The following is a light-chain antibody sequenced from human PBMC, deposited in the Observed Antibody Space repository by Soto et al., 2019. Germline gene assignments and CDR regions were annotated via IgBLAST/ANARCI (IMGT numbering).Light chain of an antibody. J-gene: IGKJ1*01. CDR1: QGINNY. Sequence: DIQMTQSPSSLSASVGDRVTITCRASQGINNYLAWYQQKAGKVPELLIYAASTLQSGVPSRFSGSVSETDFTLTISSLQPEDFATYSCQQSYSTTWTFGQGTKVDIK. V-gene: IGKV1-27*01. CDR2: AAS. CDR3: QQSYSTTWT.